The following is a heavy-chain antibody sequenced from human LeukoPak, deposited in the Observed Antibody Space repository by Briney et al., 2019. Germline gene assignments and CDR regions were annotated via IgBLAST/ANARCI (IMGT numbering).Heavy chain of an antibody. V-gene: IGHV4-61*01. D-gene: IGHD3-10*01. J-gene: IGHJ6*04. CDR2: IYYSGST. Sequence: PSETLSLTCTVSGGSVSSGSYYWSWIRQPPGKGLEWFGYIYYSGSTNYNPSLKSRVTISVDTSKNQFSLKLSSVTAADTAVYYCARARITMVRGGFYGMDVWGKGTTVTVSS. CDR1: GGSVSSGSYY. CDR3: ARARITMVRGGFYGMDV.